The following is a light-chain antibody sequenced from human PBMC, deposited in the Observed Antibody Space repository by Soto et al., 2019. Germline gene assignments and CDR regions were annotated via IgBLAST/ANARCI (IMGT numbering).Light chain of an antibody. CDR1: SSDVGGYNY. V-gene: IGLV2-14*01. J-gene: IGLJ2*01. Sequence: QSALTQPASVSGSPGQSITISCTGTSSDVGGYNYVSWYQQHPGKAPKLMIYDVSNRPSGVSNRFSGSKSGNTASLTISGLQAEDEADYYCSSYTSSSTLEVFGG. CDR2: DVS. CDR3: SSYTSSSTLEV.